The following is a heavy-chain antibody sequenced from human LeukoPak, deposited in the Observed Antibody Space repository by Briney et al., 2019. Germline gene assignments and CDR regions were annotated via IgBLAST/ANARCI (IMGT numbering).Heavy chain of an antibody. CDR1: GFSFSNYW. Sequence: GGSLRLSCAASGFSFSNYWMTWVRQAPGKGLEWVSVIYSGGDTYYADSVKGRFTISRDNSKNTLYLQMNSLRVEDTAVYYCARDPGYDYGYDYWGQGTLVTVSS. V-gene: IGHV3-53*01. J-gene: IGHJ4*02. D-gene: IGHD5-18*01. CDR2: IYSGGDT. CDR3: ARDPGYDYGYDY.